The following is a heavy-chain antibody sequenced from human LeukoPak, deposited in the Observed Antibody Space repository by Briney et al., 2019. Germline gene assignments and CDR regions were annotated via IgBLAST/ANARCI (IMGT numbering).Heavy chain of an antibody. V-gene: IGHV4-61*01. CDR1: GVPVNSCLHH. CDR3: ARDSHFCSGISCDLGWFDL. D-gene: IGHD2-2*01. Sequence: SETLSLTCTVSGVPVNSCLHHWIWLRPPPGKGLVWLVYIYYRGSTHYNPSLKSRVTMSVDSSKNQFSLKLSSVTAADTAVYYCARDSHFCSGISCDLGWFDLWGQGTLVTVSS. J-gene: IGHJ5*02. CDR2: IYYRGST.